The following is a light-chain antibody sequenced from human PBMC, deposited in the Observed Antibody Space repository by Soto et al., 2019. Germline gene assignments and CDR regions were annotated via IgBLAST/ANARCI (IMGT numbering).Light chain of an antibody. CDR1: RSVSSSY. V-gene: IGKV3-20*01. CDR2: GAS. Sequence: ETVLTQSPGTLSLSPGERATLFCRASRSVSSSYLAWYQQKLGQAPRLLIYGASSRATGIPDRFSGSGSGTDFPLPIGRLEPEDFAVYYCQHYGSSPPSWTFGQGTKVEIK. CDR3: QHYGSSPPSWT. J-gene: IGKJ1*01.